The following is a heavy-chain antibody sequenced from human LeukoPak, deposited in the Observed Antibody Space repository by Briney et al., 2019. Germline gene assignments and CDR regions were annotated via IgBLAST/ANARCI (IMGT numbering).Heavy chain of an antibody. Sequence: GGSLRLSCAASGFTFSDYYMSWVRQAPGKGLEWVSVIYSGGSTYYADSVKGRFTISRDNSKNTLYLQMNSLRAEDTAVYYCAREAVDTAMQEAFDIWGQGTMVTVSS. V-gene: IGHV3-66*01. CDR1: GFTFSDYY. D-gene: IGHD5-18*01. J-gene: IGHJ3*02. CDR2: IYSGGST. CDR3: AREAVDTAMQEAFDI.